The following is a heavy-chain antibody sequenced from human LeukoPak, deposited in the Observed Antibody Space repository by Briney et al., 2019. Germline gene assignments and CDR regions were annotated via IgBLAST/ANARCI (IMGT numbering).Heavy chain of an antibody. Sequence: ASVKVSCKASGGTFSSYAISWVRQAPGQGLEWMGRIIPIFGTANYAQKFQGRVTITTDESTSTAYMELSGLRSEDTAVYYCASGRGARGDYFDYWGQGTLVTVSS. V-gene: IGHV1-69*05. CDR2: IIPIFGTA. J-gene: IGHJ4*02. CDR3: ASGRGARGDYFDY. CDR1: GGTFSSYA. D-gene: IGHD4/OR15-4a*01.